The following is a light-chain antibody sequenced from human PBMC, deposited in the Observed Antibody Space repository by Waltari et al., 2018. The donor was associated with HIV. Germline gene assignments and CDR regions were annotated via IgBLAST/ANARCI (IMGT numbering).Light chain of an antibody. CDR3: RSYTSSSTYV. V-gene: IGLV2-14*01. CDR2: EVS. J-gene: IGLJ1*01. CDR1: SSDVGGYNY. Sequence: QSALTQPASVSGSPGQSITISCTGTSSDVGGYNYVSWYQQTLVKAPTLMIYEVSHRPSAVSNRYSGSKSGNTASLTISGLQPEEESDYYCRSYTSSSTYVFGTGTKVTVL.